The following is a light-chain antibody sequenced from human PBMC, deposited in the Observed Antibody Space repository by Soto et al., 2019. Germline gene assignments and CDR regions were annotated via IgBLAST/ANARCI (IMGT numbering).Light chain of an antibody. V-gene: IGLV2-14*01. CDR1: SSDVGGYNF. CDR3: NSYSTSSPVV. CDR2: EVS. J-gene: IGLJ2*01. Sequence: QSALTQPASVSGSPGQSITISCTGTSSDVGGYNFVSWYQQHPGKAPKLMIYEVSNRPSGVSNRFSGSKSVNTASLTISGLLAEDEADYYCNSYSTSSPVVFGGGTKLTVL.